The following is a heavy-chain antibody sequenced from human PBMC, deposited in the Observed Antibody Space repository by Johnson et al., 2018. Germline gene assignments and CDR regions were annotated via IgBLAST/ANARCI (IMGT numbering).Heavy chain of an antibody. CDR2: INWNGGST. D-gene: IGHD3-16*01. Sequence: VQLVESGGGVVRPGGSLRLSCAASGFTFDDYCMSWVRPAPGTGLEWVSGINWNGGSTGYADSVKGRFTISRDNAKDSLYLQMTRLRAEGTALYYCARDGVVWHCDYDYYYYMDVWGKGTAVTGSS. CDR1: GFTFDDYC. CDR3: ARDGVVWHCDYDYYYYMDV. V-gene: IGHV3-20*04. J-gene: IGHJ6*03.